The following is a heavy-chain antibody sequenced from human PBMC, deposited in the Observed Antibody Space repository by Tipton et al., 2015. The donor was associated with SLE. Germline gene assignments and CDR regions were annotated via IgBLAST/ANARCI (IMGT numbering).Heavy chain of an antibody. D-gene: IGHD2-21*02. V-gene: IGHV4-39*07. CDR1: GGSISSSGYY. J-gene: IGHJ5*02. Sequence: TLSLTCTVSGGSISSSGYYWDWLRQPPGKGLEWIGSMYYSGSTYYNLSLKSRLTISVDTSKNQFSLKLSSVTAADTAVYYCARRRTATWEGWFDPWGQGALVTVSS. CDR3: ARRRTATWEGWFDP. CDR2: MYYSGST.